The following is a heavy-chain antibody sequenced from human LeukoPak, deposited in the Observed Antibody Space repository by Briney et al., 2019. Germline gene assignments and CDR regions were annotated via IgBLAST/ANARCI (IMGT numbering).Heavy chain of an antibody. D-gene: IGHD4-17*01. V-gene: IGHV5-51*01. J-gene: IGHJ3*02. CDR1: GYNFSRYW. CDR3: ARPEEDGDYANVAFDI. Sequence: GESLKISCKGSGYNFSRYWIAWVRQMPGKGLEWMGVIYPGDSDTRYRPSFQGQVTISADKSIDTAYLQWSSLKASDTVMYYCARPEEDGDYANVAFDIWGQGTMVSVSS. CDR2: IYPGDSDT.